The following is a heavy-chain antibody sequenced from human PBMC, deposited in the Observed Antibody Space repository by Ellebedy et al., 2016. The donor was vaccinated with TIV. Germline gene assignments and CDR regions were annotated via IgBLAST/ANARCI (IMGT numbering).Heavy chain of an antibody. CDR3: ARSGLLSGNWFDP. J-gene: IGHJ5*02. CDR2: TYYRSKWYT. CDR1: GGSFSNNSGA. D-gene: IGHD3-22*01. V-gene: IGHV6-1*01. Sequence: SQTLSLTCXISGGSFSNNSGAWNWIRQSPSRGLEWLGRTYYRSKWYTDYAVSVKSRITINHPDTSNNQLSLQLNSVTPEDTAVYYCARSGLLSGNWFDPWGQGTLVIVSS.